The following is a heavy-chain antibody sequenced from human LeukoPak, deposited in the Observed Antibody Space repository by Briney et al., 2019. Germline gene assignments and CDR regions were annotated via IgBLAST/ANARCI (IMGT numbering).Heavy chain of an antibody. V-gene: IGHV3-23*01. D-gene: IGHD5-18*01. CDR1: GFTFSSYS. CDR3: AKDLPDTAMVTPPYYDY. CDR2: VSGNGGST. J-gene: IGHJ4*02. Sequence: GGSLRLSCAASGFTFSSYSMNWVRQAPGKGLEWVSSVSGNGGSTYYADSVKGRFTISRDNSKNTLYLQMNSLRAEDTAIYYCAKDLPDTAMVTPPYYDYWGQGTLVTVSS.